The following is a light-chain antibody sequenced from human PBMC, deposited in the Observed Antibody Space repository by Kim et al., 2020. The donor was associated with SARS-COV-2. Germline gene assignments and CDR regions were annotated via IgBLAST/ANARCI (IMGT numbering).Light chain of an antibody. V-gene: IGKV3-11*02. CDR2: DAF. CDR3: QQRSNWLT. J-gene: IGKJ4*01. CDR1: HSVNNY. Sequence: SLSPGERATLSGRASHSVNNYLAWYQQNPGQAPRLLIYDAFNRATGIPARFSGSGSGRDYTLTISSLEPEDSAVYYCQQRSNWLTFGGGTKVDIK.